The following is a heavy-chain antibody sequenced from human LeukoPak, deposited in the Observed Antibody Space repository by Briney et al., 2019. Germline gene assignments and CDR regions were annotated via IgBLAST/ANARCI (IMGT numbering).Heavy chain of an antibody. D-gene: IGHD3-9*01. CDR2: ISSSGSTI. V-gene: IGHV3-48*03. Sequence: GGSLRLSCAASGFTFSSYEMNWVRQAPGKGLEWVSYISSSGSTIYYADSVKGRFTISRDNSKNTLYLQMNSLRAEDTAVYYCAKDIGDILTGYLDWGQGTLVTVSS. CDR1: GFTFSSYE. CDR3: AKDIGDILTGYLD. J-gene: IGHJ4*02.